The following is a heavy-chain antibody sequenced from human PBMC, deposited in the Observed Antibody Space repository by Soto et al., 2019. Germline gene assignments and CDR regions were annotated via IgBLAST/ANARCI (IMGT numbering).Heavy chain of an antibody. J-gene: IGHJ3*02. CDR3: ASAVGRITQLWDAFEI. Sequence: GESLKISCKGSGYSFTSYWIGWVRQMPGKGLEWMGIIYPGDSDTRYSPSFQGQVTISADKSISTAYLQWSSLKASDTAMYYCASAVGRITQLWDAFEIWGQGTMVTVSS. CDR2: IYPGDSDT. V-gene: IGHV5-51*01. CDR1: GYSFTSYW. D-gene: IGHD3-10*01.